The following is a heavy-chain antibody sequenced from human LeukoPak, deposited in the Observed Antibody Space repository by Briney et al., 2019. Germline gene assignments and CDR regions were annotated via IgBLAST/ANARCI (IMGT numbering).Heavy chain of an antibody. CDR2: ISSSSSYI. CDR1: GFTFSSYS. D-gene: IGHD4-11*01. Sequence: GGSLRLSCAASGFTFSSYSMNWVRQAPGKGLEWVSSISSSSSYIYYADSVKGRFTISRDNAKNSLYLQMNSLRAEDTAVYYCARDPLNYSTGISLFDYWGQGTLVTVSS. V-gene: IGHV3-21*01. CDR3: ARDPLNYSTGISLFDY. J-gene: IGHJ4*02.